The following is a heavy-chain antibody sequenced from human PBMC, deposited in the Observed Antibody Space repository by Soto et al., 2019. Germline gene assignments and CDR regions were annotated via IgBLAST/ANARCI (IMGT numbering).Heavy chain of an antibody. CDR1: GFTFSSYA. J-gene: IGHJ4*02. CDR2: ISYDGSNK. V-gene: IGHV3-30*04. D-gene: IGHD1-26*01. Sequence: GGSLRLSCAASGFTFSSYAMHWVRQAPGKGLEWVAVISYDGSNKYYADSVKGRFTISRDNSKNTLYLQMNSLRAENTAVYYCARDGVGATTYYFDYWGQGTLVTVSS. CDR3: ARDGVGATTYYFDY.